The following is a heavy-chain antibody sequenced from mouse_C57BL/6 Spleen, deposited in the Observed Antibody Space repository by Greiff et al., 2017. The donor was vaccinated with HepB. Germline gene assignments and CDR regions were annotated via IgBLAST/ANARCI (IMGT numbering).Heavy chain of an antibody. CDR2: IHPNSGST. Sequence: QVQLKQSGAELVKPGASVKLSCKASGYTFTSYWMHWVKQRPGQGLEWIGMIHPNSGSTNYNEKFKSKATLTVDKSSSTAYMQLSSLTSEDSAVCYCARYGSNWDRYFDVWGTGTTVTVSS. D-gene: IGHD4-1*01. CDR3: ARYGSNWDRYFDV. V-gene: IGHV1-64*01. CDR1: GYTFTSYW. J-gene: IGHJ1*03.